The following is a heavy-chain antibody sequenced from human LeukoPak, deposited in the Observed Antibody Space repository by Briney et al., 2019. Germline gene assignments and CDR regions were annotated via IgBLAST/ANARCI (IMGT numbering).Heavy chain of an antibody. J-gene: IGHJ4*02. Sequence: SGGSLRLSCAASGFTVSSNYMSWVRQAPGKGLEWVSVIYSGGSTYYADSVKGRFTISRDNSKNTLYLQMNSLRAEDTAVYYCARAFNSVAGTYYFDYWGQGTLVTVSS. V-gene: IGHV3-66*01. D-gene: IGHD6-19*01. CDR3: ARAFNSVAGTYYFDY. CDR1: GFTVSSNY. CDR2: IYSGGST.